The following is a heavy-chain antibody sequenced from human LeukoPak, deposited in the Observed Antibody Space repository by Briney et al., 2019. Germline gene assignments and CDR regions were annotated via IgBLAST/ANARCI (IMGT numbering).Heavy chain of an antibody. J-gene: IGHJ4*02. V-gene: IGHV3-48*03. CDR2: ISSSGSTI. D-gene: IGHD3-22*01. CDR3: ARGLDYYDSSGYLDY. Sequence: PGGSLGLSCAASGFTFSSYEMNWVRQAPGKGLEWVSYISSSGSTIYYADSVKGRFTISRDNAKNSLYLQMNSLRAEDTAVYYCARGLDYYDSSGYLDYWGQGTLVTVSS. CDR1: GFTFSSYE.